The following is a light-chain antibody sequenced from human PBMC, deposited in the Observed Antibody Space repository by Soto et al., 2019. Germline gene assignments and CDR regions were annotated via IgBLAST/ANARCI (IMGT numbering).Light chain of an antibody. Sequence: QSALTQPASVSGSPGQSITISCTGTSSDVGGYNYVSWYQQHPGKAPKLMIYDVSNRPSGVSNRFSGSKSGNTASLTISGLPAEDEADYYCSSYTSSSTYGVFGGGTQLPVL. V-gene: IGLV2-14*01. J-gene: IGLJ2*01. CDR3: SSYTSSSTYGV. CDR1: SSDVGGYNY. CDR2: DVS.